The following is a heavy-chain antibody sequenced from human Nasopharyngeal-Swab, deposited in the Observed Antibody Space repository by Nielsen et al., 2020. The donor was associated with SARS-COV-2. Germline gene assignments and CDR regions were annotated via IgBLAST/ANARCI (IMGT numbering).Heavy chain of an antibody. CDR2: IYYSGST. CDR1: DGSVSSGSYY. Sequence: SETLSLTCTVTDGSVSSGSYYWSWIRQPPGKGLEWNGYIYYSGSTNYNPSLKSRVTISVDTSKNQFSLKLSSVTAADTAVYYCARDTTVTSYYYYGMDVWGQGTTVTVSS. J-gene: IGHJ6*02. V-gene: IGHV4-61*01. CDR3: ARDTTVTSYYYYGMDV. D-gene: IGHD4-11*01.